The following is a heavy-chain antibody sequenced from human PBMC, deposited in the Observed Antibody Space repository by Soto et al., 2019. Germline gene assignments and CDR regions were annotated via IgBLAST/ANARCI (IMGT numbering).Heavy chain of an antibody. CDR1: GGSFSGYY. V-gene: IGHV4-38-2*01. CDR3: ASVTLSIAVAGFMGMDV. J-gene: IGHJ6*02. D-gene: IGHD6-19*01. CDR2: IYHSGST. Sequence: SETLSLTCAVYGGSFSGYYWGWIRQPPGKGLEWIGSIYHSGSTYYNPSLKSRVTISVDTSKNQFSLKLSSVTAADTAVYYCASVTLSIAVAGFMGMDVWGQGTTVTVSS.